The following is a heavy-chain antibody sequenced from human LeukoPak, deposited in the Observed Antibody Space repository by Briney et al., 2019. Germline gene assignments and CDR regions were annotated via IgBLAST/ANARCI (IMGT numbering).Heavy chain of an antibody. CDR1: GSTFSSYS. CDR2: ISSSSSYI. D-gene: IGHD3-22*01. CDR3: ARDMIVPGRVEY. V-gene: IGHV3-21*01. J-gene: IGHJ4*02. Sequence: PGGSLRLSCAASGSTFSSYSMNWVRQAPGKGLEWVSSISSSSSYIYYADSVKGRFTIPRDNAKNSLYLQMNSLRAEDTAVYYCARDMIVPGRVEYWGQGTLVTVSS.